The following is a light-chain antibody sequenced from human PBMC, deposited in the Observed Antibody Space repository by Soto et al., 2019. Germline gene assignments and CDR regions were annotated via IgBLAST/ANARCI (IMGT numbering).Light chain of an antibody. CDR2: DAS. V-gene: IGKV3-11*01. CDR3: QQRSNWPPVFT. CDR1: QTVDTY. J-gene: IGKJ2*01. Sequence: EIVLTQSPATLSLSPGERATLSCRASQTVDTYLAWYQQKPGQPPRLLIYDASDRATGVPARFSGSGSGTDFTLTISSLETEDFAVYYCQQRSNWPPVFTFGQGTKLEIK.